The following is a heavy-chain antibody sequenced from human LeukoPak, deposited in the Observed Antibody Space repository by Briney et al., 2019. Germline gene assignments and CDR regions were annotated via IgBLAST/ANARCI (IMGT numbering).Heavy chain of an antibody. CDR3: ARDRFSSSSGPDY. D-gene: IGHD6-6*01. V-gene: IGHV1-69*04. Sequence: SVKVSCKASGGTFSSYAISWVRQAPGQGLEWMGRIIPILGIANYAQKFQGRVTITADKSTSTAYMELSGLRSEDTAVYYCARDRFSSSSGPDYWGQGTLVTVSS. J-gene: IGHJ4*02. CDR2: IIPILGIA. CDR1: GGTFSSYA.